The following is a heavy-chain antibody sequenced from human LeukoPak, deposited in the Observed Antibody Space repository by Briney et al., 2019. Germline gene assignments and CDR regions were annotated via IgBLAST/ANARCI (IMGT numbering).Heavy chain of an antibody. J-gene: IGHJ4*02. D-gene: IGHD3-22*01. CDR1: GYTFTGYY. CDR3: ARVVLDSSGYYIDF. Sequence: ASVKVSCKASGYTFTGYYMHWVRQAPGQGLEWMGRVNPDSGGTNYAQKFQGRVTMTSDTSISTAYMELSRLRSDDTAVYYCARVVLDSSGYYIDFWGQGTLVTVSS. CDR2: VNPDSGGT. V-gene: IGHV1-2*06.